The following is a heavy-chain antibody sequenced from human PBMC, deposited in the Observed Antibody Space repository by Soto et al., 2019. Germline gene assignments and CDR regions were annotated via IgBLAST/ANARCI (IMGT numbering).Heavy chain of an antibody. V-gene: IGHV4-30-4*01. CDR2: IYYSGST. D-gene: IGHD2-15*01. CDR3: ARDIVVTNWFDP. J-gene: IGHJ5*02. Sequence: TLSLTCTVSGGSISSGDYYWSWIRQPPGKGLEWIGYIYYSGSTYYNQSLKSRVTISVDTSKNQFSLKLSSVTAADTAVYYCARDIVVTNWFDPWGQGTLVTVSS. CDR1: GGSISSGDYY.